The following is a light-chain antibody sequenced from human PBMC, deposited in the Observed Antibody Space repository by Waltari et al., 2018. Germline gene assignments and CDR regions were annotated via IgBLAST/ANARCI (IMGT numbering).Light chain of an antibody. Sequence: EIVMTQSPATLSVSPGERATLSCRASQSLNTNLAWYQQKPGQAPRLLNYGASTRATGIPARFSGHGSGTDFTLTISSLQPEDFALYYCQQYNNWPPYTFAQGTKLEIK. V-gene: IGKV3-15*01. CDR3: QQYNNWPPYT. CDR1: QSLNTN. J-gene: IGKJ2*01. CDR2: GAS.